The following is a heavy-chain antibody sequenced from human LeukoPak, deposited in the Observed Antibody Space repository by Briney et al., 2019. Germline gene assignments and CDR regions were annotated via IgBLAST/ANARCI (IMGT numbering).Heavy chain of an antibody. CDR1: GGSISSYY. D-gene: IGHD3-22*01. V-gene: IGHV4-59*01. Sequence: PETLSLTRTVSGGSISSYYWSWIRQPPGKGLEWIGFIYYSGTTNYNPSLKSRVTISVDTSKNHFSLKLTSVTAADTAVYYCARSSVPYYYYNYSMDVWGNGTTVTVSS. CDR2: IYYSGTT. CDR3: ARSSVPYYYYNYSMDV. J-gene: IGHJ6*03.